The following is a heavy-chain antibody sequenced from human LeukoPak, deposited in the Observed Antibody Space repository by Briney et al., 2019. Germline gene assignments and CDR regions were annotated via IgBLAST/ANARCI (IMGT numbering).Heavy chain of an antibody. CDR3: ASSSSIAAWSREGYYFDY. Sequence: YSGGSTYYADSVKGRFTISRDNSKNTLYLQMNRLRAEDTAVYYCASSSSIAAWSREGYYFDYWGQGTLVTVSS. J-gene: IGHJ4*02. D-gene: IGHD6-6*01. V-gene: IGHV3-53*01. CDR2: YSGGST.